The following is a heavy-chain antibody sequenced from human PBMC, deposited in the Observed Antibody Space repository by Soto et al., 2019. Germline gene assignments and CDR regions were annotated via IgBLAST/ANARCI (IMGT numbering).Heavy chain of an antibody. Sequence: EVQLLESGGGLVQPGGSLRLSCAASGFTFSSYGMSWVRQAPGKGLEWVSAISGSGGSTYYADSVKGRFTISRDNSKNSLYLHMKSLRGEDTAVYHCAKSIEVGATTPFDHWGQGTLVTVSS. CDR3: AKSIEVGATTPFDH. CDR1: GFTFSSYG. D-gene: IGHD1-26*01. J-gene: IGHJ4*02. V-gene: IGHV3-23*01. CDR2: ISGSGGST.